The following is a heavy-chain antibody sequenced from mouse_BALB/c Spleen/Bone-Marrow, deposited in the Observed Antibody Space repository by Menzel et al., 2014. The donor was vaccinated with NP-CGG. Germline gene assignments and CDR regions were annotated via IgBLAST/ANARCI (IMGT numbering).Heavy chain of an antibody. Sequence: VKLVESGAELMKPGASVKISCKATGYTFSSYWIEWVKQRPGHGLEWIGEILPGSGSTNYNEKFKGKAPFTADTSSNTAYMQLSSLTSEDSAVYYCARASWDYWGQGTSVTVSS. CDR1: GYTFSSYW. CDR2: ILPGSGST. V-gene: IGHV1-9*01. J-gene: IGHJ4*01. D-gene: IGHD6-1*01. CDR3: ARASWDY.